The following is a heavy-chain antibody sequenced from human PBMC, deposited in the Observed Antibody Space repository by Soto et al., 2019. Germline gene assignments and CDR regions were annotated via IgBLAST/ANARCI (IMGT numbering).Heavy chain of an antibody. D-gene: IGHD3-22*01. CDR1: GYSFTNFP. CDR3: AIYVIGHDNYETIGYYFDH. Sequence: QVQLSQFGAEVKKPGASVKVSCKASGYSFTNFPIHWVRQAPGQGLQWMGMIDPSGAITRDAQRLQGRINMTSDASASTVYMELRSLTSEDTAVYYCAIYVIGHDNYETIGYYFDHWGQGTLVTVSS. J-gene: IGHJ4*02. V-gene: IGHV1-46*01. CDR2: IDPSGAIT.